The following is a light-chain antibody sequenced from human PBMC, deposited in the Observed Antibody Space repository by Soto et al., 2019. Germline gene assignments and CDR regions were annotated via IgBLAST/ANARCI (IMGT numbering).Light chain of an antibody. J-gene: IGLJ1*01. V-gene: IGLV2-14*01. CDR2: GVS. CDR1: SSDVGGYNY. CDR3: TSYAGSSGYV. Sequence: QSALTQPASVSGSPGQSITITCTGTSSDVGGYNYVSWYQQHPGKAPKLMIYGVSNRPSGVSNRFSGSKSVNTASLTISGLQAEDEADYYGTSYAGSSGYVFGTGTKVTVL.